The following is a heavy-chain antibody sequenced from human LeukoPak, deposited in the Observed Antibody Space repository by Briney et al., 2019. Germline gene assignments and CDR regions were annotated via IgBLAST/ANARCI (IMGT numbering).Heavy chain of an antibody. CDR1: GGSFSGYY. CDR3: ARARAGHFDY. CDR2: INHSGST. V-gene: IGHV4-34*01. Sequence: SETLSLTCAVYGGSFSGYYWSWFRQRPGKGLEWIGEINHSGSTNYNPSLKSRVTISVDTSKNQFSLKLSSVTAADTAVYYCARARAGHFDYWGQGPLVTVSS. J-gene: IGHJ4*02.